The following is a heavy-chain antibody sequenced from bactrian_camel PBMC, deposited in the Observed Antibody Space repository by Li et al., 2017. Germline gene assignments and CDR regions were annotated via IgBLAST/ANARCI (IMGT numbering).Heavy chain of an antibody. CDR3: AAGTRCTWEPRWYNY. V-gene: IGHV3S63*01. Sequence: HVQLVESGGGAVQAGGSLRLHCAASGLPSACMAWFRQAPGKEREGVARIATGSGNTYCADSVKGRFTISQDNAKNTVYLQMNSLKPEDTAMYYCAAGTRCTWEPRWYNYWGQGTQVTVS. J-gene: IGHJ4*01. D-gene: IGHD1*01. CDR1: GLPSAC. CDR2: IATGSGNT.